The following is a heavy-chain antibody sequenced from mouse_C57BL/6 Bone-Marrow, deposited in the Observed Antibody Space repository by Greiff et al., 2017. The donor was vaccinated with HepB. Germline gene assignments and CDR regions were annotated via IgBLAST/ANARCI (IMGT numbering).Heavy chain of an antibody. CDR3: ARKGTYDGYYPAWFAY. D-gene: IGHD2-3*01. J-gene: IGHJ3*01. CDR2: IHPSDSDT. V-gene: IGHV1-74*01. CDR1: GYTFTSYW. Sequence: QVQLQQPGAELVKPGASVKVSCKASGYTFTSYWMHWVKQRPGQGLEWIGRIHPSDSDTNYNQKFKGKATLTVDKSSSTAYMELRSLTSEDTAVYYCARKGTYDGYYPAWFAYWGQGTLVTVSA.